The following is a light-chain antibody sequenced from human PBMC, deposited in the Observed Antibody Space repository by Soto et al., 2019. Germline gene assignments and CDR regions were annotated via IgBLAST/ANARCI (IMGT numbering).Light chain of an antibody. CDR3: QSYENSRTGFYV. CDR1: SSDIGAGFD. J-gene: IGLJ1*01. CDR2: GNT. Sequence: QSVLTQPPSVSGAPGQRVTISCTGSSSDIGAGFDVHWYQHLPGTAPKLLIYGNTNRPSGLPGRFSGSKSGTSASLVITGLQAEDEADYYCQSYENSRTGFYVFGTGTKLTVL. V-gene: IGLV1-40*01.